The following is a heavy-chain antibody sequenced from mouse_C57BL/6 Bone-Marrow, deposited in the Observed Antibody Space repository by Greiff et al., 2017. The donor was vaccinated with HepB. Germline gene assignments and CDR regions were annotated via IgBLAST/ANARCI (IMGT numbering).Heavy chain of an antibody. J-gene: IGHJ3*01. CDR1: GYTFTSYW. CDR3: ASYGGPVAY. Sequence: QVQLQQPGAELVRPGTSVKLSCKASGYTFTSYWMHWVKQRPGQGLEWIGVIDPSDSYTNYNQKFKGKATLTVDTSSSTAYMQLSSLTSEDSAVYYCASYGGPVAYWGQGTLVTVSA. D-gene: IGHD1-1*02. CDR2: IDPSDSYT. V-gene: IGHV1-59*01.